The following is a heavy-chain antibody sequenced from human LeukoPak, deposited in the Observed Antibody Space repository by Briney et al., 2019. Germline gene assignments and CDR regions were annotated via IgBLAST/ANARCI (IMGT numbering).Heavy chain of an antibody. CDR2: IYPGDSDT. J-gene: IGHJ4*02. CDR1: GYSFTSYW. CDR3: ARRGRGYYYDSSGYYYVDY. D-gene: IGHD3-22*01. Sequence: GASLQISCKGSGYSFTSYWIGWVRLLPGKGLEWMGIIYPGDSDTRYSPSFQGQVTISADKSISTAYLQWSSLKASDTAMYYCARRGRGYYYDSSGYYYVDYWGQGTLVTVSS. V-gene: IGHV5-51*01.